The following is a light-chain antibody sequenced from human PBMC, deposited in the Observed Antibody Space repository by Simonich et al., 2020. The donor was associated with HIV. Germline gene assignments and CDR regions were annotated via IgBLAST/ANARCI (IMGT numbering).Light chain of an antibody. J-gene: IGKJ3*01. CDR1: QSLLHSNGYNC. Sequence: DIVMTQSPLSLPVTPGEPASISCRSSQSLLHSNGYNCLDWYLQKPGQSPQLLIYLGSNRASGVPDRFSGSGSGTDFTLRISRVEAEDVGVYYCMQALQTPCTFGPGTKVDIK. CDR2: LGS. CDR3: MQALQTPCT. V-gene: IGKV2-28*01.